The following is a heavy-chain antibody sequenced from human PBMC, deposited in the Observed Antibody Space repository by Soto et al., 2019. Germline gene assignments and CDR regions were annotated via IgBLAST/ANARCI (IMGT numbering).Heavy chain of an antibody. V-gene: IGHV3-33*01. J-gene: IGHJ4*02. CDR2: IWYDGSNK. Sequence: GGSLRLSCAASGFTFSSYGMHWVRQAPGKGLEWVAVIWYDGSNKYYADSVKGRFTISRDNSKNTLYLQMNSLRAEDTAVYYCARDYYYDSSGPIDYWGQGTLVTV. CDR1: GFTFSSYG. CDR3: ARDYYYDSSGPIDY. D-gene: IGHD3-22*01.